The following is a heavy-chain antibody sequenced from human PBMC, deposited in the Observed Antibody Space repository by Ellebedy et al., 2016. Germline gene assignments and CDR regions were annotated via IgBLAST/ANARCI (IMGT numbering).Heavy chain of an antibody. Sequence: SETLSLXXAVSGGSISSGGYSWSWIRQPPGKGLEWIGYIYHSGSTYYNPSLKSRVTISVDRSKNQFSLKLSSVTAADTAVYYCARDHYYYYGMDVWGQGTTVTVSS. CDR3: ARDHYYYYGMDV. CDR1: GGSISSGGYS. V-gene: IGHV4-30-2*01. CDR2: IYHSGST. J-gene: IGHJ6*02.